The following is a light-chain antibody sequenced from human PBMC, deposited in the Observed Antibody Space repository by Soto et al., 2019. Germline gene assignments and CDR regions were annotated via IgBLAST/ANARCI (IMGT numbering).Light chain of an antibody. CDR2: GAS. J-gene: IGKJ1*01. V-gene: IGKV3-15*01. CDR3: QQYSIWRT. Sequence: EIFLTQSPATLSVSQWGIATLSCRASQSIGDTLAWYQQKPGQAPRLLIYGASSRVTGFPARFSGSGSGTGFTLTISSLQSEDFAVYYCQQYSIWRTFGQGTKVDIK. CDR1: QSIGDT.